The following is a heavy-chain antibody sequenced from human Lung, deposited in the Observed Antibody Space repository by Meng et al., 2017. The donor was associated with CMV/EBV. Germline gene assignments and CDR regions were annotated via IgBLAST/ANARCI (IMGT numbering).Heavy chain of an antibody. CDR1: GFSFKDYA. V-gene: IGHV3-30-3*01. CDR2: ISYDGNIK. J-gene: IGHJ4*02. CDR3: AAFLASASSKSPPNDY. D-gene: IGHD5-12*01. Sequence: GESLKISCAASGFSFKDYAIHWVRQAPGKGLQWVATISYDGNIKKYADSVKGRFSVSRDNSRNTLYLQMNSLTPEDTATYYCAAFLASASSKSPPNDYWGEGAPVTVSS.